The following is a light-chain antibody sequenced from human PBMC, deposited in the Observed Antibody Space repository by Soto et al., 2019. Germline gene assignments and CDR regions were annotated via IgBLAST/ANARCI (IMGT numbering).Light chain of an antibody. J-gene: IGKJ5*01. Sequence: EIILTQSPGTLSLSPGEIGTLSCMASQSVSSRLAWYQQKPGQAPRLLISGASSRATGIPDRFSGSGSATDFTLTISRLEPEDFALYYCQQYGSSPITFGQGTRLEIK. CDR2: GAS. V-gene: IGKV3-20*01. CDR1: QSVSSR. CDR3: QQYGSSPIT.